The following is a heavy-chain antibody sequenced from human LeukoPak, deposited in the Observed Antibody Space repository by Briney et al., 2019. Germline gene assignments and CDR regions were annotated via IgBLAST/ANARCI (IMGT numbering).Heavy chain of an antibody. D-gene: IGHD4/OR15-4a*01. V-gene: IGHV4-39*01. J-gene: IGHJ4*02. CDR3: ARFFYYGASRPPF. CDR1: GGYISTSNYY. Sequence: SEILSLTCTVSGGYISTSNYYWGWIRQSPGKGLEWIGNIYYSGSTYYNPSLKSRVSLSIDTSMKQFSLKVNSLTVADTAVYYCARFFYYGASRPPFWGQGTLVAVSS. CDR2: IYYSGST.